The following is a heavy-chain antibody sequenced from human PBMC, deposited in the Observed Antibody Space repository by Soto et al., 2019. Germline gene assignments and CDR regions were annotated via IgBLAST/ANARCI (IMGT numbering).Heavy chain of an antibody. CDR2: VYYSGTT. D-gene: IGHD5-12*01. V-gene: IGHV4-30-4*01. CDR3: ARAPRGYSGYDSGAHFDY. J-gene: IGHJ4*02. CDR1: GASINNNDYY. Sequence: PSETLSLTCTVSGASINNNDYYWSWIRQTPGKGLEWIGYVYYSGTTDYIPSLKSRVTISVDTSKNQFSLKLSSVTAADTAVYYCARAPRGYSGYDSGAHFDYWGQRTLVTVSS.